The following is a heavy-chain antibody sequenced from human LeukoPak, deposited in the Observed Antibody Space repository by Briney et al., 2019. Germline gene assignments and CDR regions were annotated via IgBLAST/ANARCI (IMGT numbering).Heavy chain of an antibody. J-gene: IGHJ4*02. V-gene: IGHV3-74*01. Sequence: GGSLRLSCAASGFTFSSYWMHWVRQAPGKGLVWVSRINSDGSSTSYADSVKGRFTISRDNSKNTLYLHMNSLRDEDTAVYYCAKLGGEMVRGLIHFDYWGQGTLVTVSS. CDR3: AKLGGEMVRGLIHFDY. CDR1: GFTFSSYW. CDR2: INSDGSST. D-gene: IGHD3-10*01.